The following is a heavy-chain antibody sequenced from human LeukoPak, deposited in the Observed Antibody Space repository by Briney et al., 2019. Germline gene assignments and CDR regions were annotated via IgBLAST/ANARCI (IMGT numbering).Heavy chain of an antibody. J-gene: IGHJ4*02. V-gene: IGHV1-69*05. CDR2: IIPIFGTA. Sequence: GSSVKVSCKASGGTFSSYAISWVRQAPGQGLEWMGRIIPIFGTANYAQKFQGRVTITTDESTSTAYMELSSLTSEDTAVYYCARGLKFCSGGACYGGYAYWGQGTLVTVS. CDR3: ARGLKFCSGGACYGGYAY. D-gene: IGHD2-15*01. CDR1: GGTFSSYA.